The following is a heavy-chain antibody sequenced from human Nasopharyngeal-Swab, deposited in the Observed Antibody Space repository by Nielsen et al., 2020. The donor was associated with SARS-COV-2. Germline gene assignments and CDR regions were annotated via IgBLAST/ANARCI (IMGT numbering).Heavy chain of an antibody. D-gene: IGHD3-16*01. V-gene: IGHV3-74*01. CDR1: GFTFSRYW. CDR3: ATGGRSAFEI. J-gene: IGHJ3*02. CDR2: IINDETTT. Sequence: GESLKISCAASGFTFSRYWMHWVRQVPGKGLVWVSRIINDETTTRYADSVKGRFTIPRDNAKNTLYLQMNSLRAEDTAVYFCATGGRSAFEIWGQGTMVTVSS.